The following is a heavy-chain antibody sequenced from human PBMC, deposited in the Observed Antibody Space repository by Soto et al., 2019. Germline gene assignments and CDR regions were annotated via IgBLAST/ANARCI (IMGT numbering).Heavy chain of an antibody. CDR1: GFSFSSYW. J-gene: IGHJ6*02. CDR3: ASGEYQLPLYYYYGMDV. Sequence: GGSLRLFCAVSGFSFSSYWMHWVRQAPGKGLVWVSRINSDGSSTSYADSVKGRFTISRDNAKNTLYLQMNSLRAEDTAVYYCASGEYQLPLYYYYGMDVWGQGTTVTVSS. CDR2: INSDGSST. V-gene: IGHV3-74*01. D-gene: IGHD2-2*01.